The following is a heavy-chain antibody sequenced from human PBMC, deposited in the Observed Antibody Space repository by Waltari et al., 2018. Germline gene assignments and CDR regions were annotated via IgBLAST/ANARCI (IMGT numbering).Heavy chain of an antibody. CDR3: ARVWRDFFYYSMDV. CDR1: GFTFKPYS. Sequence: QEQLVESGGGVVPPGQSLTLSCAAAGFTFKPYSLHWVRQAPGRGLQWVAVISSNGKPKYYADAVKGRFTISRDNSRNILHLQMNSLRPEDTAVYFCARVWRDFFYYSMDVWGQGTTVTVSS. CDR2: ISSNGKPK. J-gene: IGHJ6*03. V-gene: IGHV3-30*16.